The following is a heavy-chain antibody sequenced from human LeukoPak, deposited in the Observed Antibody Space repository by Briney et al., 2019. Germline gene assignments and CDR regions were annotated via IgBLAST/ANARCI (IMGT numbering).Heavy chain of an antibody. Sequence: SETLSLTCTVSSGSISTSNYYWGWVRQPPGKALEWIGNIFYSGSTYYSPSLKSRVTISADKSISTAYLQWSSLKASDTAMYYCARPKADYDSTHFQHWGQGTLVTVSS. J-gene: IGHJ1*01. V-gene: IGHV4-39*07. CDR1: SGSISTSNYY. CDR3: ARPKADYDSTHFQH. D-gene: IGHD3-22*01. CDR2: IFYSGST.